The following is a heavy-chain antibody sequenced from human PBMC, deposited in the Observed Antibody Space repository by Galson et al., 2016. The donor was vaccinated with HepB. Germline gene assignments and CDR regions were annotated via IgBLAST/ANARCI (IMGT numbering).Heavy chain of an antibody. CDR2: IQNSGENT. J-gene: IGHJ4*02. Sequence: SLRLSCAVSGFTFRNYGMAWVRQAPGEGLEWVSSIQNSGENTHYADSVKGRFTISRGNSRNTLYLQMNSLRVEDTAVYYCASQLWNTDYWGQGTRVIVSS. V-gene: IGHV3-23*01. CDR3: ASQLWNTDY. CDR1: GFTFRNYG. D-gene: IGHD1/OR15-1a*01.